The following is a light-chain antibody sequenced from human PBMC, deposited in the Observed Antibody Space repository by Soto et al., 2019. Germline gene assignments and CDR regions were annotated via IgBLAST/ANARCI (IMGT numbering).Light chain of an antibody. CDR1: QSVRSY. J-gene: IGKJ1*01. CDR3: QQYGSSPSWT. V-gene: IGKV3-11*01. CDR2: DAS. Sequence: EIVLTQSPATLSLSPGERATLSCRASQSVRSYLAWYQQKPGQAPRLLIYDASNRATGIPTRFSGSGSGTDFTLSISSLEPEDFAVYYCQQYGSSPSWTFGQGTKVEIK.